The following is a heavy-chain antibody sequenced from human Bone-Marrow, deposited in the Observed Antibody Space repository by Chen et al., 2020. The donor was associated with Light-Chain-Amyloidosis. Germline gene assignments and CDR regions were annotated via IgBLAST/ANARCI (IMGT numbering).Heavy chain of an antibody. CDR1: GGSFSGYY. D-gene: IGHD2-15*01. CDR2: INHSGST. V-gene: IGHV4-34*01. J-gene: IGHJ6*03. Sequence: QVQLXXXXXXXXKPSETLSLTCAVYGGSFSGYYWSWIRQPPGKGLEWIGEINHSGSTNYNPSLKSRVTXXXXXXXXXXXXXXXXXXXXXXXXXXXXXXRNPLPAAYYYYMDVWGKGTTVTV. CDR3: XXXRNPLPAAYYYYMDV.